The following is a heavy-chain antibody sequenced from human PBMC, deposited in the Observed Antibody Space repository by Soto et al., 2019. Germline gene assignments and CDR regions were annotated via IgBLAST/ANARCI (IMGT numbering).Heavy chain of an antibody. V-gene: IGHV3-30*18. J-gene: IGHJ6*02. D-gene: IGHD3-3*01. CDR2: ISYDGRKK. CDR1: GFTFSSHS. Sequence: QEQLVESGGGVVQPGRSLRLSCEASGFTFSSHSLHWVRQAPGKGLEWVALISYDGRKKYYADSVKGRFTISRDYSRNTLSLEMNSPRTEDTAIYYCGKDRKEDAFWSGYYTYNGMDVWGQGTTVTVSS. CDR3: GKDRKEDAFWSGYYTYNGMDV.